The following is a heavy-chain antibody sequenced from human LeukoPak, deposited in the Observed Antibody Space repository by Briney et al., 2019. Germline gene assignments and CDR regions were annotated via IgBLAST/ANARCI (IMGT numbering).Heavy chain of an antibody. CDR1: GVTFSSKD. J-gene: IGHJ4*02. V-gene: IGHV3-53*01. CDR2: MYRSGST. CDR3: ATMNYSWYNPYYFDY. D-gene: IGHD6-13*01. Sequence: GGSLRLSCAASGVTFSSKDITWVRQAPGKGLEWVSLMYRSGSTSYSDSVKGRFTISRDISKNTLFLQMNSLRADDTALYYCATMNYSWYNPYYFDYWGQGTLVTVSS.